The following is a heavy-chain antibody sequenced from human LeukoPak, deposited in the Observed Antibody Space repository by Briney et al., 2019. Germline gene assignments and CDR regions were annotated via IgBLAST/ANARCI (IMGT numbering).Heavy chain of an antibody. D-gene: IGHD6-19*01. V-gene: IGHV3-7*01. CDR3: AKSWRIQWLTLDS. Sequence: PGGSLRLSCAASGFTFSTFWMTWVRQAPGKGLEWVANINQDDSDKYYVDSVKGRFTISRDNAKNSLYLQMNSLRAEDTAVCYCAKSWRIQWLTLDSWGQGTLVTVSS. CDR2: INQDDSDK. CDR1: GFTFSTFW. J-gene: IGHJ4*02.